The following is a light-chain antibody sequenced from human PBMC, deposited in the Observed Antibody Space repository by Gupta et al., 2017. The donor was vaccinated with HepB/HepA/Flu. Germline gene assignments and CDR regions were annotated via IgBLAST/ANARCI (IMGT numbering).Light chain of an antibody. CDR1: QTISTW. Sequence: DIQMTQSPSTLSASIGDRVTITCRASQTISTWLAWYQQKPGKAPKLLIYKASSLESGVPSRFSGSGSGTEFTLTISSLQPDDFATYYCQQYERHLCSFGQGTKLEIK. CDR3: QQYERHLCS. V-gene: IGKV1-5*03. J-gene: IGKJ2*04. CDR2: KAS.